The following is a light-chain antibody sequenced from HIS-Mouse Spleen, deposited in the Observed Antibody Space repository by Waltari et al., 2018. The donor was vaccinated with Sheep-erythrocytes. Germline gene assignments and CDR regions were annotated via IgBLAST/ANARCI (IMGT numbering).Light chain of an antibody. CDR1: NLGDKY. V-gene: IGLV3-1*01. CDR2: QDS. J-gene: IGLJ1*01. Sequence: SYELTQPPSVSVSPGQTASITCSGDNLGDKYACWYQQKPGQSPVLVIYQDSKRPSGIPERVSGSNSGNTATLTISGTQAMDEADYYCCSYAGSYNHVFATGTKVTVL. CDR3: CSYAGSYNHV.